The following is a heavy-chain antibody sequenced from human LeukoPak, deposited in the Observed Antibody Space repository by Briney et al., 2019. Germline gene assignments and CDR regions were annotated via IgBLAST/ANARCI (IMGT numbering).Heavy chain of an antibody. Sequence: GGSLRLSCAASGFTFSSYWMHWVRQAPGKGLVWVSRINTDGSSTSYADSVKGRFTISRDNAKNTLYLQMNSLRAEDTAVYYCARDSFNWNYGGPYHAFDIWGQGTMVTVSS. D-gene: IGHD1-7*01. CDR2: INTDGSST. V-gene: IGHV3-74*01. CDR1: GFTFSSYW. J-gene: IGHJ3*02. CDR3: ARDSFNWNYGGPYHAFDI.